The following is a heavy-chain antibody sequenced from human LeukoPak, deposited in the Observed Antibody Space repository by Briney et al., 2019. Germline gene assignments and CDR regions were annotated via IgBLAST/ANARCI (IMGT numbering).Heavy chain of an antibody. Sequence: ASVKVSCKASGYTFTGYYMHWVRQAPGQGLEWMGWINPNSGGTNYAQKFQGRVTMTRDTSISTAYMELSRLRSDDTAVYYCASLGSMITFGGVITLLDYWGKGTLVTVSS. D-gene: IGHD3-16*01. CDR2: INPNSGGT. V-gene: IGHV1-2*02. CDR1: GYTFTGYY. J-gene: IGHJ4*02. CDR3: ASLGSMITFGGVITLLDY.